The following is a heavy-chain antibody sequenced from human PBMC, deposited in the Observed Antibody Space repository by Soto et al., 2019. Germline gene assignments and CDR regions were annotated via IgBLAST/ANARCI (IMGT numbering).Heavy chain of an antibody. CDR2: IYYSGST. J-gene: IGHJ6*02. CDR3: ARHAYYDFWSGYFIGYYGMDV. CDR1: GGSISSSSYY. V-gene: IGHV4-39*01. D-gene: IGHD3-3*01. Sequence: TSETLSLTCTVSGGSISSSSYYWGWIRQPPGKGLEWIGSIYYSGSTYYNPSLKSRVTTSVDTSKNQFSLKLSSVTAADTAVYYCARHAYYDFWSGYFIGYYGMDVWGQGTTVTVSS.